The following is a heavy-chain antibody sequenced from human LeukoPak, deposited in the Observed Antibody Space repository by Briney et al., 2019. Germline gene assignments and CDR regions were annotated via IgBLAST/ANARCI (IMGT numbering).Heavy chain of an antibody. D-gene: IGHD5-18*01. V-gene: IGHV1-69*01. CDR3: AKEGDTALVTGYFDL. Sequence: SVKVSCKASGGTFISYVISWVRRAPGQGLEWMGGIIPIFGTAHYAQKFQGRLTITADESTSTVYMEMSSLRSEDTAMYYCAKEGDTALVTGYFDLWGRGTLVTVSA. CDR1: GGTFISYV. J-gene: IGHJ2*01. CDR2: IIPIFGTA.